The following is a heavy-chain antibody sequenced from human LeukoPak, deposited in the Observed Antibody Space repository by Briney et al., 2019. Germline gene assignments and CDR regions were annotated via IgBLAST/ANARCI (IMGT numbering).Heavy chain of an antibody. CDR3: ARAPFEWLGYLRVNYYYYYMDV. CDR2: IYYSGST. D-gene: IGHD3-3*01. V-gene: IGHV4-59*11. CDR1: GGSISSHY. J-gene: IGHJ6*03. Sequence: PSETLSLTCTVSGGSISSHYWSWIRQPPGKGLEWIGYIYYSGSTNYNPSLKSRVTISVDTSKNQFSLKLSSVTAADTAVYYCARAPFEWLGYLRVNYYYYYMDVWGKGTTVTVSS.